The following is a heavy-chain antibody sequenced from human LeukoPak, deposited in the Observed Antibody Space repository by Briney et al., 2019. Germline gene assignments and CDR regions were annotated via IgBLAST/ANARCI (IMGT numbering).Heavy chain of an antibody. J-gene: IGHJ6*02. D-gene: IGHD4-17*01. CDR1: GGTFSSYA. CDR3: ARDFHGDYYYYYGMDV. V-gene: IGHV1-69*04. Sequence: SVKVSCKASGGTFSSYAISWARQAPGQGLEWMGRIIPILGIANYAQKFQGRVTITADKSTSTAYMELSSLRSEDTAVYYCARDFHGDYYYYYGMDVWGQGTTVTVSS. CDR2: IIPILGIA.